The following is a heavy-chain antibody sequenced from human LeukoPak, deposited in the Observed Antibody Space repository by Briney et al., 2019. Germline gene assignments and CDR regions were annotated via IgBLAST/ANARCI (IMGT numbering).Heavy chain of an antibody. V-gene: IGHV3-23*01. CDR3: ARESSGWYLKSYYYYGMDV. D-gene: IGHD6-19*01. J-gene: IGHJ6*02. Sequence: GGSLRLSCAASGFTFSSYAMSWVRQAPGKGLEWVSAISGSGGSTYYADSVKGRFTISRDNSKNTLYLQMNSLRAEDAAVYYCARESSGWYLKSYYYYGMDVWGQGTTVTVSS. CDR1: GFTFSSYA. CDR2: ISGSGGST.